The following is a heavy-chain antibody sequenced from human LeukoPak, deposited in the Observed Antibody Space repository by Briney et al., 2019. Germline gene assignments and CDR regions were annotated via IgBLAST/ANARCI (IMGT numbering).Heavy chain of an antibody. CDR2: VNHSGTT. J-gene: IGHJ4*02. V-gene: IGHV4-34*01. CDR3: ARKASHFSYGLGAIDY. D-gene: IGHD5-18*01. Sequence: SETLSLTCAVYGGSFSDHYRNWVRQPPGKGLEWIGEVNHSGTTNYNASLKSRVTISVDTSKNHFSLKLNSMTAADTAVYYCARKASHFSYGLGAIDYWGQGNLVTASS. CDR1: GGSFSDHY.